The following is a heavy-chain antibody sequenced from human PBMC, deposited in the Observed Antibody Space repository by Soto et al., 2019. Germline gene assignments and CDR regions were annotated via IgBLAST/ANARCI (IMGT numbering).Heavy chain of an antibody. CDR2: MYSSGST. Sequence: QVQLQETGPGLVKPSETLSLTCTVSGGSISDYYWSWIRQPAGKGLEWIGRMYSSGSTNYNPSLRSRVTMSVDTSENQFSLKLNFVSAADTAVYYCASLGVEYSSSPYGMDVWGQETTVTVSS. V-gene: IGHV4-4*07. CDR1: GGSISDYY. CDR3: ASLGVEYSSSPYGMDV. J-gene: IGHJ6*02. D-gene: IGHD6-6*01.